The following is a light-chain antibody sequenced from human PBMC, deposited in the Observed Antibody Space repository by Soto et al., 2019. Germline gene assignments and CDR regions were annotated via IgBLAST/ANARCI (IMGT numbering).Light chain of an antibody. Sequence: ESVLAPYPGTPSFSPGGRATPSCRASQSVHSNFLAWYQHKPGQAPRLLIYGASSRATGIPDRFSGSVSGRDFTLTISRLEPEDFVVYYCHQYGASPLTFGGGTKVDIK. V-gene: IGKV3-20*01. CDR1: QSVHSNF. CDR3: HQYGASPLT. CDR2: GAS. J-gene: IGKJ4*01.